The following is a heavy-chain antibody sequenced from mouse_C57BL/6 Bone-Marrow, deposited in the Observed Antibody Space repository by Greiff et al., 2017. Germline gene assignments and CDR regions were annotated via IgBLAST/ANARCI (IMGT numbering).Heavy chain of an antibody. CDR1: GFTFSSYA. V-gene: IGHV5-4*01. CDR3: ARENYGGAY. CDR2: ISDGGSYT. D-gene: IGHD1-2*01. Sequence: EVQRVESGGGLVKPGGSLKLSCAASGFTFSSYAMSWVRQTPEKRLEWVATISDGGSYTYYPDNVKGRFTISRDNAKNNLYLQMSHLKSEDTAMYYCARENYGGAYWGQGTLVTVSA. J-gene: IGHJ3*01.